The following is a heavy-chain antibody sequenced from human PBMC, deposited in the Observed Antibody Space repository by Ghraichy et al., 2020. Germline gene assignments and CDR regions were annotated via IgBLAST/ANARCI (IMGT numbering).Heavy chain of an antibody. J-gene: IGHJ5*02. D-gene: IGHD3-10*01. CDR1: GGSVSSGSYY. CDR3: ARDFRRESGHNWFDP. V-gene: IGHV4-61*01. Sequence: SETLSLTCTVSGGSVSSGSYYWSWIRQPPGKGLEWIGYIYYSGSTNYNPSLKSRVTISVDTSKNQFSLKLSSVTTADTAVYYCARDFRRESGHNWFDPWGQGTLVTVSS. CDR2: IYYSGST.